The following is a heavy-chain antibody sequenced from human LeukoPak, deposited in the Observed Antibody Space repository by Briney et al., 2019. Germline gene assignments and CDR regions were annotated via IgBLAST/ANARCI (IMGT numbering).Heavy chain of an antibody. D-gene: IGHD6-13*01. CDR3: ARDGSSSWYGGYFQH. Sequence: GGSLRLSCAASGFTFSDYYMSWIHQAPGKGLEWVSYISRSSRYTNYADSVKGRFTISRDNAKNSLYLQMNSLRAEDTAVYYCARDGSSSWYGGYFQHWGQGTLVTVSS. CDR2: ISRSSRYT. J-gene: IGHJ1*01. CDR1: GFTFSDYY. V-gene: IGHV3-11*05.